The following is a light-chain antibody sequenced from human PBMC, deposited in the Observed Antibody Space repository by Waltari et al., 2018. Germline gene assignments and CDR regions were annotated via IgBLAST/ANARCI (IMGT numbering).Light chain of an antibody. CDR2: GAS. Sequence: GRASQSVSRALAWYRQKPGQAPRLLIYGASTRATGIPDRFSGSGSGTDFSLTISRLEPDDFAVYYCQHYLRLPVTFDQGATVEI. J-gene: IGKJ1*01. CDR3: QHYLRLPVT. CDR1: QSVSRA. V-gene: IGKV3-20*01.